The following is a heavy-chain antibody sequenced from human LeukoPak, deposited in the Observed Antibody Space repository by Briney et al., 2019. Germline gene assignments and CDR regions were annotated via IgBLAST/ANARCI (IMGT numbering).Heavy chain of an antibody. CDR1: GYTCTSYF. Sequence: ASVKVSCKASGYTCTSYFMHWVRQAPGQGLDWMVIINPSGGSTRYAQKFQGRVTMTSDTSTSTVYMELSSLTSEDTAMYYCARVVGGWFAFDSWGQGTLVTVSS. J-gene: IGHJ4*02. CDR2: INPSGGST. CDR3: ARVVGGWFAFDS. V-gene: IGHV1-46*01. D-gene: IGHD6-19*01.